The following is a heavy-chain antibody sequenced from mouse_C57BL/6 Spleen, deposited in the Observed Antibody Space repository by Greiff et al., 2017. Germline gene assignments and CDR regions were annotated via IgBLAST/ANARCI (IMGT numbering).Heavy chain of an antibody. CDR3: ARSDPYYSNPYAMDY. CDR2: IYPGDGDT. D-gene: IGHD2-5*01. J-gene: IGHJ4*01. Sequence: QVQLQQSGPELVKPGASVKISCKASGYAFSSSWMNWVKQRPGKGLEWIGRIYPGDGDTNYNGKFKGKATLTADKSSSTAYMQLSSLTSEDSAVYFCARSDPYYSNPYAMDYWGQGTSVTVSS. V-gene: IGHV1-82*01. CDR1: GYAFSSSW.